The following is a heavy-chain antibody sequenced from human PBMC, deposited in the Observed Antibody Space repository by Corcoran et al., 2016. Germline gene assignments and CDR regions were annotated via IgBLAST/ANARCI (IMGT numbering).Heavy chain of an antibody. J-gene: IGHJ5*02. Sequence: QVQLVQSGAEVKKPGASVKVSCKASGYTFTSYGISWVRQAPGQGLEWMGWISAYNGNTNNAQKLQGRVTMTTDTSTSTAYMELRSLRSDDTAVYYCARAYCSGGSCSNWFDPWGQGTLVTVSS. D-gene: IGHD2-15*01. CDR2: ISAYNGNT. CDR1: GYTFTSYG. CDR3: ARAYCSGGSCSNWFDP. V-gene: IGHV1-18*01.